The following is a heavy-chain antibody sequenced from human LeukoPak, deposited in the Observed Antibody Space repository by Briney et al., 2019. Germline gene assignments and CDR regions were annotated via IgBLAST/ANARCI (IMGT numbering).Heavy chain of an antibody. CDR3: ATDSVGDTTAFDY. V-gene: IGHV4-39*01. CDR2: IYDRGTI. D-gene: IGHD1-26*01. CDR1: GGSISSSSYY. Sequence: PSETLSLTCTVSGGSISSSSYYWGWIRQPPGKELEWIGNIYDRGTIYYNPSLKSRVTISVDTSKNQLSLKLSSVTAADTAVYYCATDSVGDTTAFDYWGQGTLVTVSS. J-gene: IGHJ4*02.